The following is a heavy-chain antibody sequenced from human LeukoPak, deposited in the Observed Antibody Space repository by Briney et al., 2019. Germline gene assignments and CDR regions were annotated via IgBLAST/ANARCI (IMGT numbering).Heavy chain of an antibody. CDR2: IKSKTDGGTT. J-gene: IGHJ6*03. CDR1: GFTFSNTW. Sequence: PGGSLRLSCAASGFTFSNTWMSWVRQAPGKGLEWVGRIKSKTDGGTTDYAAPVKGRFTISRDDSKNTLYLQMNSLKTEDTAVYYCTTDFSTTIVRGYYYYYYMDVWGKGTTVTVSS. CDR3: TTDFSTTIVRGYYYYYYMDV. D-gene: IGHD3-22*01. V-gene: IGHV3-15*01.